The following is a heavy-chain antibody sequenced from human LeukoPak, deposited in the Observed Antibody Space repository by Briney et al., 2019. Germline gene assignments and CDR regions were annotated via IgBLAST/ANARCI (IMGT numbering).Heavy chain of an antibody. CDR3: ARGFTGWVTSPIDY. CDR2: ISSGASST. J-gene: IGHJ4*02. CDR1: GFTFSSYE. D-gene: IGHD2-2*01. Sequence: GGSLRLSCAASGFTFSSYEMNWVRQAPGKGLEWVSYISSGASSTSYADSVKGRFTISRDNAKNSLSLQMNSLRAEDTAVYYCARGFTGWVTSPIDYWGQGALVTVSS. V-gene: IGHV3-48*03.